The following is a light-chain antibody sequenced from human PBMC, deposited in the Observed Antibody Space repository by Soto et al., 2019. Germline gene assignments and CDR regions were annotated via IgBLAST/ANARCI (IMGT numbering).Light chain of an antibody. V-gene: IGLV3-21*02. J-gene: IGLJ1*01. CDR1: NIGSKS. Sequence: LTQPPSVSVAPGQTARITCGGNNIGSKSVHWYQQKPGQAPVLVVYDDSDWPSGIPERFSGSNSGNTATLTISRVEAGDEADYYCQVWDSSSDHSYVFGTGTKVTVL. CDR3: QVWDSSSDHSYV. CDR2: DDS.